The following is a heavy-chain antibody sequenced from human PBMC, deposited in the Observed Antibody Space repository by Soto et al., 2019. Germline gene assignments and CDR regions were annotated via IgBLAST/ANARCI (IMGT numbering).Heavy chain of an antibody. D-gene: IGHD4-17*01. J-gene: IGHJ3*02. CDR1: GFTFRSYS. CDR2: ISSNSSTI. V-gene: IGHV3-48*04. Sequence: GESLKISCAASGFTFRSYSMNWVRQDPGKGLEWVSYISSNSSTIYYGDSVTGRFNISKDNDKYSLYLQMNSLRAEDKAVYYCASCGAFDDFDIWGQGTMVTV. CDR3: ASCGAFDDFDI.